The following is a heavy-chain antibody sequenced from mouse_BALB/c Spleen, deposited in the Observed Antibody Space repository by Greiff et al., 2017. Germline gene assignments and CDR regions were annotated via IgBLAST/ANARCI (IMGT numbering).Heavy chain of an antibody. V-gene: IGHV1-20*02. J-gene: IGHJ4*01. Sequence: VQLKQSGPELVKPGASVKISCKASGYSFTGYFMNWVMQSHGKSLEWIGRINPYNGDTFYNQKFKGKATLTVDKSSSTAHMELRSLASEDSAVYYCARDYGSSYDAMDYWGQGTSVTVSS. CDR3: ARDYGSSYDAMDY. CDR1: GYSFTGYF. D-gene: IGHD1-1*01. CDR2: INPYNGDT.